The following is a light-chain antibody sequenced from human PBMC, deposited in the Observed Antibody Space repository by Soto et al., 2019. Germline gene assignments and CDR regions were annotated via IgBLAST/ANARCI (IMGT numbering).Light chain of an antibody. V-gene: IGLV1-47*01. J-gene: IGLJ1*01. CDR2: RNN. CDR3: ATWDDSLSNYV. Sequence: QSVLTQPPSASGTPGQRVTISRSGSSSNIGSNYVYWYQHLTGTAPKLLIYRNNQRPSGVPDRFSGSKSGTSASLAISGLRSEDEADYYCATWDDSLSNYVFGTGTKVTV. CDR1: SSNIGSNY.